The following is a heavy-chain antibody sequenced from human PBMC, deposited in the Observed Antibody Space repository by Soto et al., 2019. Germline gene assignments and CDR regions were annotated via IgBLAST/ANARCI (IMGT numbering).Heavy chain of an antibody. Sequence: PSQTLSLTCAISGDSVSSNSAAWNWIRQSPSRGLEWLGRTYYRSKWYNDYAVSVKSRITINPDTSKNQFSLQLNSVTPEDTAVYYCARVNYYDSSGYYGADAFDIWGQGTMVTVSS. CDR2: TYYRSKWYN. D-gene: IGHD3-22*01. J-gene: IGHJ3*02. CDR1: GDSVSSNSAA. V-gene: IGHV6-1*01. CDR3: ARVNYYDSSGYYGADAFDI.